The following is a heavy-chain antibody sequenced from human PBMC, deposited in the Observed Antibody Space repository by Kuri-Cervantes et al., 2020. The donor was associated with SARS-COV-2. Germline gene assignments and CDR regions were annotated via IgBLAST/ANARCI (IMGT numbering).Heavy chain of an antibody. CDR2: IYHSGST. CDR1: GGSISSGGYS. Sequence: SETLSLTCAVSGGSISSGGYSWSWIRQPPGKGLEWTGYIYHSGSTYYNPSLKSRVTISVDRSKNQFSLKLSSVTAADTAVYYCARGIQDFWSGLRDAFDIWGQGTMVTVSS. J-gene: IGHJ3*02. D-gene: IGHD3-3*01. V-gene: IGHV4-30-2*01. CDR3: ARGIQDFWSGLRDAFDI.